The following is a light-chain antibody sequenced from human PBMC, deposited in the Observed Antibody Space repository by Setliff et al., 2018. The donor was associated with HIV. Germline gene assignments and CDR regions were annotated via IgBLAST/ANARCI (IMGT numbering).Light chain of an antibody. CDR1: NSNIGNNY. J-gene: IGLJ2*01. CDR3: ATWDSSLSAGV. CDR2: GND. Sequence: QSVLTQPPSVSAAPGQKVTISCSGSNSNIGNNYVSWYQQLPGTAPKLLIYGNDKRPSGIPDRFSGSKSGTSATLGITGLQTGDEANYYCATWDSSLSAGVFGGGTKVTVL. V-gene: IGLV1-51*01.